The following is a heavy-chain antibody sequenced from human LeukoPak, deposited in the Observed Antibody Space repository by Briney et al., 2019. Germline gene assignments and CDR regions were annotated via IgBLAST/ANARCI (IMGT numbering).Heavy chain of an antibody. V-gene: IGHV3-11*04. CDR1: GFTFSDYY. CDR3: AATEDSGSQAVPFDY. Sequence: GGSLRLSCAASGFTFSDYYMSWIRQAPGKGLEWVSYISSSGSTIYYADSVKGRFTISRDNAKNSLYLQMNSLRAEDTAVYYCAATEDSGSQAVPFDYWGQGTLVTVSS. J-gene: IGHJ4*02. D-gene: IGHD1-26*01. CDR2: ISSSGSTI.